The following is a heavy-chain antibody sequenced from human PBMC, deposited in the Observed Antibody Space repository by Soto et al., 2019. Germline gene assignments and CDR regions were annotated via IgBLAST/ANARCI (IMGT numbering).Heavy chain of an antibody. V-gene: IGHV5-51*01. Sequence: RESLKISCKGSGYSFTSYWIGWVRQMPGKGLEWMGIIYPGDSDTRYSPSFQGQVTISADKSISTAYLQWSSLKASDTAMYYCARHQHLRRHGMDVWGQGTTVTVSS. CDR2: IYPGDSDT. CDR3: ARHQHLRRHGMDV. D-gene: IGHD4-17*01. CDR1: GYSFTSYW. J-gene: IGHJ6*02.